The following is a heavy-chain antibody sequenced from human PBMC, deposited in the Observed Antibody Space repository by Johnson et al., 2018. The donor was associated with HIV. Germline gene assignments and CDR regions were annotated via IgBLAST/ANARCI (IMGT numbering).Heavy chain of an antibody. Sequence: MQLVESGGGLVQPGGSLRLSCAASGFTFSSYAMSWVRQAPGKGLEWVSAISGSGGSTYYADSVKGRFTISRDNSKNTLFLQMDSLRADDTAVYYCAREGVSGSYYDAFDLWGQGTMVTVSS. CDR2: ISGSGGST. CDR1: GFTFSSYA. D-gene: IGHD1-26*01. J-gene: IGHJ3*01. CDR3: AREGVSGSYYDAFDL. V-gene: IGHV3-23*04.